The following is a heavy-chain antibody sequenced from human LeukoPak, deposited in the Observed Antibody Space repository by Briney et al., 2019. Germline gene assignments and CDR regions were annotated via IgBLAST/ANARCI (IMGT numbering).Heavy chain of an antibody. CDR3: ARDGPAVAGTVDY. Sequence: ASVKVSCKASGYTFSSYGFSWVRQAPGQGLEWMGWISARNDNTNYGQSLQGRVTMTTDTSTSTAYMDLRSLTSADTAVYYCARDGPAVAGTVDYWGQGTLVTVSS. J-gene: IGHJ4*02. CDR1: GYTFSSYG. D-gene: IGHD6-19*01. CDR2: ISARNDNT. V-gene: IGHV1-18*01.